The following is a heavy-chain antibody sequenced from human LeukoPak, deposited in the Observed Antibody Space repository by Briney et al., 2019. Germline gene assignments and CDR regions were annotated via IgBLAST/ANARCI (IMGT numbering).Heavy chain of an antibody. CDR2: ISSSSSYI. Sequence: GGSLRLSCAASGFTFSSYSMNWVRQARGKGLEWVSSISSSSSYIYYADSVKGRFTISRDNAKISLYLQMNSLRPEDTAVYYCARVVGAAAGRNAFDIWGQGAMVTVSS. CDR3: ARVVGAAAGRNAFDI. D-gene: IGHD6-13*01. J-gene: IGHJ3*02. CDR1: GFTFSSYS. V-gene: IGHV3-21*01.